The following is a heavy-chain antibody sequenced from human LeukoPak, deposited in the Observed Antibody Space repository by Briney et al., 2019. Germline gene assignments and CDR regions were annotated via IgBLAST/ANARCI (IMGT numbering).Heavy chain of an antibody. CDR1: GFTFTSYV. D-gene: IGHD1-1*01. J-gene: IGHJ4*02. CDR3: AKNRNWNDVMFDY. CDR2: ISGSGDST. V-gene: IGHV3-23*01. Sequence: GGSLRLSCAASGFTFTSYVMTWVRQAPGKGLEWVSAISGSGDSTYYADSVKGRFTISRDNSKNTLYLQMNSLRAEDTAVYYCAKNRNWNDVMFDYWGQETLVTVSS.